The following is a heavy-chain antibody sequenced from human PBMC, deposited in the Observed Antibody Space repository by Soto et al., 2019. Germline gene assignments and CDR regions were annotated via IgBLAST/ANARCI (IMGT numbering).Heavy chain of an antibody. D-gene: IGHD5-12*01. CDR1: GYSFTSYW. Sequence: PGESLKIACKGSGYSFTSYWISCVRQMPGKGLEWMGRIDPSDSYTNYSPSFQGHVTISADKSISTAYLQWSSLKASDTAMYYCARHNLLYSGYDSRYGMDVWGQGTTVTVSS. CDR3: ARHNLLYSGYDSRYGMDV. V-gene: IGHV5-10-1*01. J-gene: IGHJ6*02. CDR2: IDPSDSYT.